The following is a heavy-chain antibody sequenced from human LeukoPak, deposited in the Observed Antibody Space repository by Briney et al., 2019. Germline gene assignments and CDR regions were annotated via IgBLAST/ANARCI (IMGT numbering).Heavy chain of an antibody. CDR2: INHSGST. CDR1: GGSLSGHY. D-gene: IGHD3-22*01. Sequence: SETLSLTCAVYGGSLSGHYWSWIRQPPGKGLEWIGEINHSGSTNYNPSLKSRVTISVDTSKNQFSLKLSSVTAADTAVYYCARGGGSSGYRYWGQGTLVTVSS. J-gene: IGHJ4*02. CDR3: ARGGGSSGYRY. V-gene: IGHV4-34*01.